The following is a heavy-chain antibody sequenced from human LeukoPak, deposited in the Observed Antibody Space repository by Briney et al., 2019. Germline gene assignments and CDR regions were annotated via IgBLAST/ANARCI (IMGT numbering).Heavy chain of an antibody. J-gene: IGHJ5*01. CDR2: ISCSGVLT. V-gene: IGHV3-23*01. Sequence: GRSLRLSCAASGFTFSSYAMTWVPQAPGKGLEWGSVISCSGVLTYYADQVKGQFTISTDKAKNTLYLQINSLRAEDTSVYYCAKGLIAAAGSIWFDCWGQGTLVTVSS. CDR3: AKGLIAAAGSIWFDC. CDR1: GFTFSSYA. D-gene: IGHD6-13*01.